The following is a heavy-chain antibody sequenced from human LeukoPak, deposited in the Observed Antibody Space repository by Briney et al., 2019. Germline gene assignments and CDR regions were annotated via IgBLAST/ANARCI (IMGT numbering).Heavy chain of an antibody. V-gene: IGHV3-30*04. CDR1: GFTFSSYA. J-gene: IGHJ3*01. Sequence: GGSLRLSCAASGFTFSSYAMHWVSQAPGKGLEWVAVISYDGSNKYYADSVKGRFTISRDNSKNTLYLQMNSLRAEDTAVYYCARPLFWGQGTMVTVSS. CDR3: ARPLF. CDR2: ISYDGSNK.